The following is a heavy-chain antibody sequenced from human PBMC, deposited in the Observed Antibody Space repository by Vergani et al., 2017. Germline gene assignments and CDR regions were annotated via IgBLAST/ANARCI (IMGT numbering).Heavy chain of an antibody. Sequence: EVQLVESGGGLVKPGGSLRLSCAASGFTFSSYTMNWVRQAPGKGLEWVSSISSGSSYINYADSVKGRFITSRDNAKNSLYLQMNSLRAEDTAVYYCARKIFGEGGHYWGQGTLVTVSS. CDR1: GFTFSSYT. D-gene: IGHD3-3*01. CDR3: ARKIFGEGGHY. V-gene: IGHV3-21*01. J-gene: IGHJ4*02. CDR2: ISSGSSYI.